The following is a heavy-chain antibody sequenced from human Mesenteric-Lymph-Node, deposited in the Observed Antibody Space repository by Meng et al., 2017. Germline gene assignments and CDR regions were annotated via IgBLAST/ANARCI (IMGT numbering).Heavy chain of an antibody. D-gene: IGHD3-10*01. CDR2: VYHNGVT. Sequence: QVQLKQWGAEVLKPSETLSLTCAVYGGSLSGYYWSWIRQPPGKGLEWMGEVYHNGVTKYSPSLRSRVVISIDTSKNQFSLNPRSVSAADTAMYYCARGGATPMIIKYWGPGTLVTVSS. V-gene: IGHV4-34*02. CDR1: GGSLSGYY. J-gene: IGHJ4*02. CDR3: ARGGATPMIIKY.